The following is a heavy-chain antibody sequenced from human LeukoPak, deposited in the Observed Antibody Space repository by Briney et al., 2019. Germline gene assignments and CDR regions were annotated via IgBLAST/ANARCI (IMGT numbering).Heavy chain of an antibody. CDR1: GFTFSNAW. J-gene: IGHJ4*02. Sequence: GGSLRLSCAASGFTFSNAWMNWVRQAPGKGPEWVGRIKSKTDGGTTDYAAPVKGRFTISRDDSKNTLYLQMNSLKTEDTAVYYCTTDTYYNYVWGSYGSDYWGQGTLVTVSS. D-gene: IGHD3-16*01. CDR2: IKSKTDGGTT. V-gene: IGHV3-15*07. CDR3: TTDTYYNYVWGSYGSDY.